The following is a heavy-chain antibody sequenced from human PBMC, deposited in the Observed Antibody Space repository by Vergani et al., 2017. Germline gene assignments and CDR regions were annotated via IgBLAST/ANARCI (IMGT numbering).Heavy chain of an antibody. J-gene: IGHJ6*02. V-gene: IGHV3-30*02. CDR3: ANSVIAGNVGVAYFGMDV. Sequence: VQLVESGGDLVQPGRSLRLSCTLSGFTLNTYGIHWVRQAPGKGLEWVSFIRYDGSSEYYGDSVKGRFTISRDKSQNTVNLQMNSLRTEDTAVYFCANSVIAGNVGVAYFGMDVWGRGTTVTVSS. CDR1: GFTLNTYG. CDR2: IRYDGSSE. D-gene: IGHD2/OR15-2a*01.